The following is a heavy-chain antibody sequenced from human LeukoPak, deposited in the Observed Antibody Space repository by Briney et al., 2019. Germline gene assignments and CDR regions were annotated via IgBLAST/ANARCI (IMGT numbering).Heavy chain of an antibody. D-gene: IGHD5-24*01. V-gene: IGHV3-48*03. CDR3: ARDLRWLHLDY. CDR2: ISSSGSTI. J-gene: IGHJ4*02. Sequence: GGSLRLSCAASGFTFSSYEMNWVRQAPGKGLEWVSYISSSGSTIYYADSVKGRFTISRDNAKNSLYLQTNSLRAEDTAVYYCARDLRWLHLDYWGQGTLVTVSS. CDR1: GFTFSSYE.